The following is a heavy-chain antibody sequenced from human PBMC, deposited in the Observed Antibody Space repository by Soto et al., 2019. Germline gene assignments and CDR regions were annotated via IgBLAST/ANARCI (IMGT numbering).Heavy chain of an antibody. D-gene: IGHD3-10*01. CDR3: ARLVMIRGVIADY. J-gene: IGHJ4*02. CDR2: INSDETTT. Sequence: EVQLVESGGGLVQPGGSLRLSCTASGFTFSDYWMHWVRQVPGKGLEWVSRINSDETTTSYADSVKGRFTISRDNAKNPLYVQMNSLRAEDTAVYYCARLVMIRGVIADYSGEGTLVTVSS. CDR1: GFTFSDYW. V-gene: IGHV3-74*01.